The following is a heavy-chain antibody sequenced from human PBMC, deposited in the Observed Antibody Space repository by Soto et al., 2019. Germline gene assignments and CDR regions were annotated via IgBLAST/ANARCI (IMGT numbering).Heavy chain of an antibody. J-gene: IGHJ4*02. CDR2: TSTYNGNT. CDR3: ARPNCISSSCFEGFDY. Sequence: QVQLVQSGVEVKKPGASVRVSCKASGYTFSRYGITWMRQAPGQGLEWMGRTSTYNGNTDYAQNLQGRVTMTTDTSTSTAYMELRSLRSDDTAVYYCARPNCISSSCFEGFDYWGQGTLVTVSS. D-gene: IGHD2-2*01. CDR1: GYTFSRYG. V-gene: IGHV1-18*01.